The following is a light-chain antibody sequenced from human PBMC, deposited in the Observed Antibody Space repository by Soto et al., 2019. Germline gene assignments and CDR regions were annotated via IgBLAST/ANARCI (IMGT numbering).Light chain of an antibody. CDR2: AAS. CDR3: QQSYSMPYT. J-gene: IGKJ2*01. CDR1: QSISTY. Sequence: DIQMTQSPSSLSASVGDRVTITCRASQSISTYLNWYLQKPGKAPKLLIYAASNLQSGVPSRFSGSGSGTDFTLTISTLQPEDFATYYCQQSYSMPYTFGQGTKLEIK. V-gene: IGKV1-39*01.